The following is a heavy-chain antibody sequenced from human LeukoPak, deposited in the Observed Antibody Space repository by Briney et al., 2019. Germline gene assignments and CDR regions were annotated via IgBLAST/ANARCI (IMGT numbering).Heavy chain of an antibody. V-gene: IGHV4-34*01. CDR3: ARIAAAGSPWFDP. CDR1: GGSFSGYY. D-gene: IGHD6-13*01. J-gene: IGHJ5*02. CDR2: INHSEST. Sequence: SETLSLTCAVYGGSFSGYYWSWIRQPPGKGLEWIGEINHSESTNYNPSLKSRVTISVDTSKNQFSLKLSSVTAADTAVYYCARIAAAGSPWFDPWGQGTLVTVSS.